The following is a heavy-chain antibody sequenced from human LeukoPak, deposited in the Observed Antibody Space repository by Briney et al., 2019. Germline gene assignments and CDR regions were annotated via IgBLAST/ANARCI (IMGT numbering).Heavy chain of an antibody. D-gene: IGHD2-15*01. Sequence: GESLKISCKGSGYSFTTYWIGWVRQMPGKGLEWMGIIYPGDSDTRYSPSFQGQVTISVDKSIATAYLQWSSLKASDSAMYYCARSKGCGGGTCYPDYWGQGTLVTVSS. V-gene: IGHV5-51*01. CDR1: GYSFTTYW. J-gene: IGHJ4*02. CDR2: IYPGDSDT. CDR3: ARSKGCGGGTCYPDY.